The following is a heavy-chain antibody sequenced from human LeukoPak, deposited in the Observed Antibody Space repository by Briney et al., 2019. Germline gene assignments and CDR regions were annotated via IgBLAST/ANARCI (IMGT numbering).Heavy chain of an antibody. CDR3: ATAPGIFDWSPFDY. J-gene: IGHJ4*02. CDR1: GFTFSSYA. V-gene: IGHV3-15*01. CDR2: IKSEGDGETK. D-gene: IGHD3-9*01. Sequence: KPGGPLRLSCAASGFTFSSYAMNWFRQAPGQRLQGVSLIKSEGDGETKDYAAPVKGRFTISREDSKNTLYLQMNSLKTGDTAVYYCATAPGIFDWSPFDYWGEGALVAVSS.